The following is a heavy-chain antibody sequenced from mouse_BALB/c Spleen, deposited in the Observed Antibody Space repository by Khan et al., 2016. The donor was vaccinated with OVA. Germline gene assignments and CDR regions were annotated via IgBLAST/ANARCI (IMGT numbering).Heavy chain of an antibody. CDR1: GYTFTSYV. CDR2: INPYNDGT. V-gene: IGHV1S136*01. Sequence: EVQLQESGPELVKPGASVKMSCKASGYTFTSYVMHWVKQKPGQGLEWIGYINPYNDGTKYNEKFKGKATLTSDKSSSTAYMELSSLTSEDSAVDYCARRDYDGSSSFAYWGQGTLVTVSA. J-gene: IGHJ3*01. D-gene: IGHD1-1*01. CDR3: ARRDYDGSSSFAY.